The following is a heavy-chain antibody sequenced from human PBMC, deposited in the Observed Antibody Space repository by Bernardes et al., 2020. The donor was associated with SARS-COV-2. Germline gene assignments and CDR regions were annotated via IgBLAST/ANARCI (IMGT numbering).Heavy chain of an antibody. CDR1: CGSTSSGGYY. J-gene: IGHJ2*01. CDR2: MYYNGNA. D-gene: IGHD2-21*02. V-gene: IGHV4-31*03. CDR3: ARDPWGDSVPQNYWYFDL. Sequence: QSLTFSFSCGSTSSGGYYWSLLRQHPGKGLEWLGYMYYNGNAYYNPSLKSRVSISVDRSKNQFSLKLSSVTAADTAVYYCARDPWGDSVPQNYWYFDLWGRGTLVTVSS.